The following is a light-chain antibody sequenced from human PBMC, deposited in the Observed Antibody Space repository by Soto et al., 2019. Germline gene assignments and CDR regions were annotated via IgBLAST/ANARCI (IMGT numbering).Light chain of an antibody. Sequence: QSALTQPASVSGSPGQSITISCTGTSSDVGGYNYVSWYQQHPGKAPKLMIYEVSKRPSGVSNRFSGSKSGNTASLTISGLDVEDDAYYYCSSYTSSSTRVFGGGTKLTVL. V-gene: IGLV2-14*01. CDR1: SSDVGGYNY. CDR3: SSYTSSSTRV. J-gene: IGLJ2*01. CDR2: EVS.